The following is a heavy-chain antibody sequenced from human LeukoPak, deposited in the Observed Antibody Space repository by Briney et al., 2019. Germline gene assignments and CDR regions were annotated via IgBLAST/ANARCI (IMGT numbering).Heavy chain of an antibody. V-gene: IGHV4-34*01. CDR3: ARGPTIFGVVNHFDY. Sequence: PSETLSLTCAVYGGSFGGYYWSWIRQPPGKGLEWIGEINHSGSTNYNPSLKSRVTISVDTSKNQFSLKLSSVTAADTAVYYCARGPTIFGVVNHFDYWGQGTLVTVSS. CDR1: GGSFGGYY. D-gene: IGHD3-3*01. J-gene: IGHJ4*02. CDR2: INHSGST.